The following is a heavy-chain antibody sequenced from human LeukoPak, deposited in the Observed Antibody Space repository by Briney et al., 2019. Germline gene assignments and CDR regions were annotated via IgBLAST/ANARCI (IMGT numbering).Heavy chain of an antibody. V-gene: IGHV5-51*01. CDR3: ARPPYSSNWYSAGYFGS. CDR2: IYPTDSDT. CDR1: GYSFSTYW. J-gene: IGHJ4*02. Sequence: NPGESLKISCKGSGYSFSTYWIGWVRQMPGKGLEWMGIIYPTDSDTRYSPSFQGQVTISADKSISTAYLQWTSLKASDTAMYYCARPPYSSNWYSAGYFGSWGQGTLVTVSS. D-gene: IGHD6-13*01.